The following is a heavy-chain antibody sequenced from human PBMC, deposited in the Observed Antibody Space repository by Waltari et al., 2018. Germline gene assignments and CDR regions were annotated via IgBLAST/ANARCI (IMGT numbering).Heavy chain of an antibody. D-gene: IGHD6-19*01. Sequence: QVQLVQSGAEVKKPGASVKVSCKASGYTFTSYYMHWVRQAPGQGLEWMGIINHSGGSTSYAQKYQGRSTMTRDTSTSTVYMELSSLRSEDTAVYYWARESRPVGGWAPTPFDYWGKGTRVTVSS. CDR3: ARESRPVGGWAPTPFDY. CDR2: INHSGGST. CDR1: GYTFTSYY. J-gene: IGHJ4*02. V-gene: IGHV1-46*01.